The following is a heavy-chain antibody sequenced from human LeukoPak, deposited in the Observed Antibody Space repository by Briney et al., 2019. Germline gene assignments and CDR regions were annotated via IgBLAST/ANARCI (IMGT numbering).Heavy chain of an antibody. Sequence: GASVKVSCKASGYTFTGYYMHWVRQAPGQGLEWMGWINPNSGGTNYAQKFQGRVTMTRDTSISTAYMVLSRLRSDDTAVYYCASIVGATYAYDAFDIWGQGTMVTVSS. V-gene: IGHV1-2*02. J-gene: IGHJ3*02. CDR2: INPNSGGT. D-gene: IGHD1-26*01. CDR3: ASIVGATYAYDAFDI. CDR1: GYTFTGYY.